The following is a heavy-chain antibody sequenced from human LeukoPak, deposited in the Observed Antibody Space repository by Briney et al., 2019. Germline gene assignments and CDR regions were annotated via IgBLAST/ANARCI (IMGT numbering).Heavy chain of an antibody. CDR3: ARDGYYYDSSGYYWFRYFDL. V-gene: IGHV4-38-2*02. Sequence: PSETLSLTSTVSGYSISSGYYWGWIRQPPGKGLEWIGSIYHSGSTYYNPSLKSRVTISVDTSKNQFSLKLSSVTAADTAVYYCARDGYYYDSSGYYWFRYFDLWGRGTLVTVSS. D-gene: IGHD3-22*01. CDR1: GYSISSGYY. J-gene: IGHJ2*01. CDR2: IYHSGST.